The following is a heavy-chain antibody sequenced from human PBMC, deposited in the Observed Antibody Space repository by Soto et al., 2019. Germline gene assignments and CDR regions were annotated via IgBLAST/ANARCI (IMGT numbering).Heavy chain of an antibody. CDR1: GFTFSSYA. J-gene: IGHJ5*02. D-gene: IGHD3-10*01. CDR2: ISGSGGST. Sequence: EVPLLESGGGLVQPGGSLRLSCAASGFTFSSYAMSWVRQAPGKGLEWVSAISGSGGSTYYADSVKGRFTISRDNSKNTLYLQMNSLRAEDTAVYYCAKVSSGSYVSGRDWFDPWGQGTLVTVSS. CDR3: AKVSSGSYVSGRDWFDP. V-gene: IGHV3-23*01.